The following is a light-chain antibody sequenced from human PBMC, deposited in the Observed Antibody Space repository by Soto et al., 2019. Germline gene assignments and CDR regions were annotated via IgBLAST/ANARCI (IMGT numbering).Light chain of an antibody. V-gene: IGLV1-40*01. CDR1: SSNIGAGYD. Sequence: QSVLTQPPSVSGAPGQRVTISCTGSSSNIGAGYDVHWYQQLPGTAPKLLIYGNSNRPSGVPDRFSGSKSGTSASLAITGLQAEDEADYYCQSYASSLIVYVFGTGTKVTVL. CDR2: GNS. CDR3: QSYASSLIVYV. J-gene: IGLJ1*01.